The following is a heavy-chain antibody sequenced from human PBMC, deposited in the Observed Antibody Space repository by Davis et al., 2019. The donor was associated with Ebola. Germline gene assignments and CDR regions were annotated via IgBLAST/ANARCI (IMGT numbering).Heavy chain of an antibody. CDR1: GYTFTSYD. CDR3: ATAFDRRHDGSWFDP. J-gene: IGHJ5*02. Sequence: AASVKVSCKASGYTFTSYDINWVRQAPGQGLEWMGWMNPNSGNTGYAQKFQGRVTMTRNTPITTAYMKVSSLTSEDTAVYYCATAFDRRHDGSWFDPWGQGTPVTVSS. CDR2: MNPNSGNT. V-gene: IGHV1-8*02. D-gene: IGHD1-1*01.